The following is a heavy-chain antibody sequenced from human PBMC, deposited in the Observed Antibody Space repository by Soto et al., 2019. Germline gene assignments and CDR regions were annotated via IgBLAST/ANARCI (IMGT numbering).Heavy chain of an antibody. V-gene: IGHV3-33*01. CDR3: ARDPGKDKAIDY. J-gene: IGHJ4*02. CDR2: IWHDGKNK. Sequence: QVPVVESGVGVVQPGTSLRLSCAASGFTFSNFGMHWVRQAPGKGLEWVAVIWHDGKNKYYADSVEGRFTISRDNSKTTLNLPMDRLRAEDTAVYYCARDPGKDKAIDYWGQGTQVIVSS. CDR1: GFTFSNFG.